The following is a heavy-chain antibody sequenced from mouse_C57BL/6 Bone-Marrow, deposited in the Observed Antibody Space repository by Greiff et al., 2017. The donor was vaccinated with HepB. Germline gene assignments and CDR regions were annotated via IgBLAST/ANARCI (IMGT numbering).Heavy chain of an antibody. CDR3: ARCAMTYYFDY. J-gene: IGHJ2*01. V-gene: IGHV1-50*01. CDR2: IDPSDSYT. CDR1: GYTFTSYW. D-gene: IGHD2-3*01. Sequence: QVHVKQPGAELVKPGASVKLSCKASGYTFTSYWMQWVKQRPGQGLEWIGEIDPSDSYTNYNQKFKGKATLTVDTSSSTAYMQLSSLTSEDSAVYYCARCAMTYYFDYWGQGTTLTVSS.